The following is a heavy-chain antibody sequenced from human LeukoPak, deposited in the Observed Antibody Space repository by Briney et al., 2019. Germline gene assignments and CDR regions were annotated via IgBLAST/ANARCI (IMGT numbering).Heavy chain of an antibody. Sequence: GGSLRLSCAASGFTFSSYEMNWVRQAPGKGLEWVSAISTSGVSTHYADSVKGRFTISIDNSKNSLYLQMNSLRAEDTAVYYCARDLGSTEDAFDIWGQGTMVTVSS. D-gene: IGHD3-10*01. J-gene: IGHJ3*02. CDR1: GFTFSSYE. CDR2: ISTSGVST. V-gene: IGHV3-48*03. CDR3: ARDLGSTEDAFDI.